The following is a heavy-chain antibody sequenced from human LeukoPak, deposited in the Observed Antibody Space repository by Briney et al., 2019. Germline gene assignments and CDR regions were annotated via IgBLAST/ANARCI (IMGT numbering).Heavy chain of an antibody. Sequence: SETLSLTCTVSGGSISSYYWSWIRQPPGKGLEWIGYIYYSGSTNYNPSLKSRVTISVDTSKNQFSLKLSSVTAADTAVYYCARDYGSGNNWFDPWGQGTLVTVSS. CDR1: GGSISSYY. CDR3: ARDYGSGNNWFDP. V-gene: IGHV4-59*01. J-gene: IGHJ5*02. CDR2: IYYSGST. D-gene: IGHD3-10*01.